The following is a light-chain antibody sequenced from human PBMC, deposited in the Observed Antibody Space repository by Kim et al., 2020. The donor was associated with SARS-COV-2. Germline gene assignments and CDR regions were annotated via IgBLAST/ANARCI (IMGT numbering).Light chain of an antibody. V-gene: IGKV1-6*01. Sequence: AIQMTQSPPSLSASVGDRVNITCRASQAIRNELGWYQQKPGKAPKLLIYAASSLQSGVPSRFSGSGSGTDFTLTISSLQPEDFATYYYLQAYNYVWTFGQG. CDR1: QAIRNE. CDR2: AAS. J-gene: IGKJ1*01. CDR3: LQAYNYVWT.